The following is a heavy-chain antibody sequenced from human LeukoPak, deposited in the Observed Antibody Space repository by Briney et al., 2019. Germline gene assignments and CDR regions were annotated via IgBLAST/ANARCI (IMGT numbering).Heavy chain of an antibody. D-gene: IGHD2-2*01. J-gene: IGHJ6*03. CDR3: AREESSTSQPGPGDYYYYNYMDV. Sequence: SVKVSCKASGGTFSSYAISWVRQTPGQGLEWMGGIIPIFGTANYAQKFQGRVTITADESTSTAYMELSSLRSEDTAVYYCAREESSTSQPGPGDYYYYNYMDVWGKGTTVTVSS. V-gene: IGHV1-69*01. CDR2: IIPIFGTA. CDR1: GGTFSSYA.